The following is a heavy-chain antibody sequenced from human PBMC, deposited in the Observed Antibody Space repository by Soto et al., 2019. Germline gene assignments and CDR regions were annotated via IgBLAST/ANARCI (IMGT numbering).Heavy chain of an antibody. V-gene: IGHV3-23*01. Sequence: EVQLLESGGGLVKPGGSLRLSCAASGFTFSGYAMSWVRQAPGKGLECVSGISSSGGNTYYADSVKGRFTISRDNAGNNLYLQMNSLRAEDTAVYDCAKKEGGCYSSLYMHHWGQGTLVTVSS. D-gene: IGHD1-26*01. CDR2: ISSSGGNT. J-gene: IGHJ5*02. CDR1: GFTFSGYA. CDR3: AKKEGGCYSSLYMHH.